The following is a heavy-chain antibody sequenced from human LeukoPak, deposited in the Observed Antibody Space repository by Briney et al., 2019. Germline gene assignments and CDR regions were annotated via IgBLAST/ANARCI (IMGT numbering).Heavy chain of an antibody. J-gene: IGHJ6*03. CDR3: AKDLFYYYYMDV. V-gene: IGHV3-23*01. CDR2: ISGSGGST. Sequence: GGSLRLSCAASGFTFSSYAMSWVRQAPGKGLEWVSAISGSGGSTYYANSVKGRFTISRDNSKNTLYLQMNSLRAEDTAVYYCAKDLFYYYYMDVWGKGTTVTVSS. CDR1: GFTFSSYA.